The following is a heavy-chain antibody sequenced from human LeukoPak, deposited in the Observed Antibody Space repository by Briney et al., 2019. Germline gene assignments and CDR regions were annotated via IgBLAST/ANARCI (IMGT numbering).Heavy chain of an antibody. J-gene: IGHJ5*02. CDR2: VKSDGITT. CDR3: ARHYAMGGWFDP. Sequence: GGSVRLSCAASGFSVSSYWTHWVRHAPGKGLVWVSVVKSDGITTRFADFVKGRYSISRDDAKNTLYLHIQNVTLDDTAVYYCARHYAMGGWFDPWGQGTLVTVSS. V-gene: IGHV3-74*01. CDR1: GFSVSSYW. D-gene: IGHD2-2*01.